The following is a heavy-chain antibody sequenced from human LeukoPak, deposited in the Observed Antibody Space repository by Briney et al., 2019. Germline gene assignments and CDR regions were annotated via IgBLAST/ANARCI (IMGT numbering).Heavy chain of an antibody. CDR2: INHSGST. CDR3: AGYLSSSGWFDP. Sequence: KPSETLSLTCAVYGGSFSGYYWSWIRQPPGKGLEWIGEINHSGSTNYNPSLKSRVTISVDTSKNQFSLKLSSVTAADTAVYYCAGYLSSSGWFDPWGQGTLVTVSS. CDR1: GGSFSGYY. D-gene: IGHD6-13*01. V-gene: IGHV4-34*01. J-gene: IGHJ5*02.